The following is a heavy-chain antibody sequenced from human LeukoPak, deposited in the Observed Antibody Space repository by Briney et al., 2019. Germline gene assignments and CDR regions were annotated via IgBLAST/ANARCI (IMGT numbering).Heavy chain of an antibody. CDR3: VRAIAAAASY. Sequence: GGSLRLSCATSGFTFSDYWMHWVRQAPGRGLEWVTNIKQDGSERYYVDSVKGRFTITRDNAKNSLSLQMNSLRAEDTAVYYCVRAIAAAASYWGQGTLVTVSS. J-gene: IGHJ4*02. CDR2: IKQDGSER. V-gene: IGHV3-7*01. CDR1: GFTFSDYW. D-gene: IGHD6-13*01.